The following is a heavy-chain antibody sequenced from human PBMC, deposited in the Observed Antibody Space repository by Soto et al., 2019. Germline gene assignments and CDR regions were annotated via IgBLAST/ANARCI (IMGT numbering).Heavy chain of an antibody. V-gene: IGHV3-23*01. CDR2: ISGSGGST. J-gene: IGHJ6*02. CDR3: AYCSVVQNYYGMDV. Sequence: PGGSLRLSCAASGFTFSSYAMSWVRQAPGKGLEWVSAISGSGGSTYYADSVKGRFTISRDNSKNTLYLQMNSLRAEDTAVYYCAYCSVVQNYYGMDVWGQGTTVTLSS. D-gene: IGHD2-15*01. CDR1: GFTFSSYA.